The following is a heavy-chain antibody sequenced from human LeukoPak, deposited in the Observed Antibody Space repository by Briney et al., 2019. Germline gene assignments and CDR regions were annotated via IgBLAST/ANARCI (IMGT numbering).Heavy chain of an antibody. D-gene: IGHD1-1*01. V-gene: IGHV3-23*01. J-gene: IGHJ6*03. CDR1: GFTFSNYG. CDR2: ISASGDST. Sequence: GGSLRLSCAASGFTFSNYGMGWVRQTLGKGLDWVSAISASGDSTYYADSVKGRFTISRDNSKNTVYLQMNSLRAEDTAVYFCAKEYGYDYNYFYSMDVWGKGTTVTISS. CDR3: AKEYGYDYNYFYSMDV.